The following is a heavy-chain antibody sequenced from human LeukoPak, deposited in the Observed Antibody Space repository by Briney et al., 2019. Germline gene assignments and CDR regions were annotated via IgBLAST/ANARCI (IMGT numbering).Heavy chain of an antibody. J-gene: IGHJ4*02. D-gene: IGHD6-19*01. V-gene: IGHV4-59*01. Sequence: SETLSLTCTVSGGSISSYYWSWIRQPPGKGLEWIGYIYYSGSTNYNPSLKSRVTISVDTSKNQFSLKLSSVTAADTAAYYCARARASIAVAAATFDYWGQGTLVTVSS. CDR1: GGSISSYY. CDR2: IYYSGST. CDR3: ARARASIAVAAATFDY.